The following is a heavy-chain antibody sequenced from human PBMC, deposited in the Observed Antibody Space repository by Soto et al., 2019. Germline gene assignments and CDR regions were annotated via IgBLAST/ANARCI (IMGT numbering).Heavy chain of an antibody. Sequence: EVQVLESGGGLVQPGGSLRLSCAASGFTFSNYAMSWVRQAPGKGLEWFSSISGSGGTTYYADSVKGRLTLSRDNSKNTLYLQMNSLRVEDTAVYYCAKNNMGYYLDYWGQGTLVTVSS. V-gene: IGHV3-23*01. CDR3: AKNNMGYYLDY. J-gene: IGHJ4*02. CDR2: ISGSGGTT. CDR1: GFTFSNYA. D-gene: IGHD3-10*01.